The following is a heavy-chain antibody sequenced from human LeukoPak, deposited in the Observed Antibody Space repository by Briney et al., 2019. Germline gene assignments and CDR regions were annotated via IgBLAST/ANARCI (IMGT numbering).Heavy chain of an antibody. CDR2: IWYDGSNK. CDR3: ARGNWNYRNWFDP. J-gene: IGHJ5*02. V-gene: IGHV3-33*01. Sequence: GGSLRLSCAASGFTFSSYGMHWVRQAPGKGLEWVAVIWYDGSNKYYADSVKGRFTISRDNSKNTLYLQMNSLRAEDTAVYYCARGNWNYRNWFDPWGQGTLVTVSS. D-gene: IGHD1-7*01. CDR1: GFTFSSYG.